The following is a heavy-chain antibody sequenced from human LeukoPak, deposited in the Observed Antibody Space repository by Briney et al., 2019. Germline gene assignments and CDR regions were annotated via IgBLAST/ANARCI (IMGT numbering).Heavy chain of an antibody. J-gene: IGHJ4*02. CDR1: GVSPRTRGGG. CDR2: SNWEDDK. D-gene: IGHD2-2*01. Sequence: GPTLLNRTRTLTLTCTFSGVSPRTRGGGVGWIRQPPVKALEWLALSNWEDDKRYSPSLKSRRTITKDTSKNQVALTMTNMNPVDTATYYCAHSGEQYCSSTSCPDGGFDYWGQGTLVTVSS. V-gene: IGHV2-5*02. CDR3: AHSGEQYCSSTSCPDGGFDY.